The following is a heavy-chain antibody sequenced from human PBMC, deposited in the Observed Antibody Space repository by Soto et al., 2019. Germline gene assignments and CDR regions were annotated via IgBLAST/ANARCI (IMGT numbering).Heavy chain of an antibody. CDR1: GGNFSSYA. CDR3: ARDPIRGYSYGFFDY. V-gene: IGHV1-69*13. Sequence: GASVKVSCKASGGNFSSYAISWVRQAPGQGLEWLGGIIPIFGTANYAQKFQGRVTITADESTSTAYMELSSLRSEDTAAYYCARDPIRGYSYGFFDYWGQGTLVTVSS. J-gene: IGHJ4*02. D-gene: IGHD5-18*01. CDR2: IIPIFGTA.